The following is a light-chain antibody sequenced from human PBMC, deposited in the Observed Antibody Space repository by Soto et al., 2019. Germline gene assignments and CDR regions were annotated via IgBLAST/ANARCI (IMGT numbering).Light chain of an antibody. V-gene: IGKV1-5*03. CDR1: QSINNW. J-gene: IGKJ1*01. CDR2: RAS. Sequence: DIQTTQSPSTLSASVGDRVTITCRASQSINNWLAWYQQKPGKAPKLLIYRASSLENGVPSRFSGRGSGTEFIFTITSLQPDDFATYYCQQYSSASPFGQGTKVQI. CDR3: QQYSSASP.